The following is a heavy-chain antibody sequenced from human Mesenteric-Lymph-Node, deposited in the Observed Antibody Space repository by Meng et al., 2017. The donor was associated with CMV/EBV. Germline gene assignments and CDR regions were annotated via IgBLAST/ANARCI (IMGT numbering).Heavy chain of an antibody. Sequence: SETLSLTCTVSGGSTSSSSYYWGWFRQPPGKGLEWIASIYYSGSTYYNPSLKSRVTISVDTSKNQFSLKLSSVTAADTAVYYCARGFASSSSWYVDYWGQGTLVTVSS. CDR2: IYYSGST. D-gene: IGHD6-13*01. V-gene: IGHV4-39*07. J-gene: IGHJ4*02. CDR3: ARGFASSSSWYVDY. CDR1: GGSTSSSSYY.